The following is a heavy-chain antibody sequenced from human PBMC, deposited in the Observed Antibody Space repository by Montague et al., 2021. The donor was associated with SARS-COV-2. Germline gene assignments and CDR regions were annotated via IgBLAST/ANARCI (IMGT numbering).Heavy chain of an antibody. CDR2: ISVYNGNT. CDR1: GYTFANYG. Sequence: SVKVSCKASGYTFANYGITWVRQAPGQGLEWMGWISVYNGNTDYAQKFQGRVIMTTDTSTTTAYMELRSLRSDDTAVYYCAGVQYDFWSGYYTVSDYWGQGTLVTVSS. CDR3: AGVQYDFWSGYYTVSDY. V-gene: IGHV1-18*01. J-gene: IGHJ4*02. D-gene: IGHD3-3*01.